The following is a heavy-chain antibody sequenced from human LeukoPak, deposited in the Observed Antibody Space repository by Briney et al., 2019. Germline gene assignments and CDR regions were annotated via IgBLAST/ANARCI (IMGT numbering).Heavy chain of an antibody. J-gene: IGHJ6*03. V-gene: IGHV1-46*01. Sequence: GASVKVSCKASGYTFTSYYMHWVRQAPGQGLEWMGIINPSGGSTSYAQKFQGRVTMTRDTSTSTVYVELSSLRAEDTAVYYCASSLVAGYYYYSYYYMDVWGKGTTVTVSS. CDR2: INPSGGST. D-gene: IGHD5-18*01. CDR3: ASSLVAGYYYYSYYYMDV. CDR1: GYTFTSYY.